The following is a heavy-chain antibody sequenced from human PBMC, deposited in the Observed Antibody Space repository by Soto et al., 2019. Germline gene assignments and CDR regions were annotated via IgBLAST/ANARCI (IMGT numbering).Heavy chain of an antibody. J-gene: IGHJ6*02. CDR2: IGASGDIT. Sequence: EVQLLESGGGLVQPGGSLRLSCAASGFSFTNFAMSWVRQAPGKGLEGVAGIGASGDITWYADSVKGRLSISRDNSKNTVYLQMNSLKVEDTAVYYCVRDSVANSYGMDVWGRGTTVTVSS. V-gene: IGHV3-23*01. CDR3: VRDSVANSYGMDV. CDR1: GFSFTNFA. D-gene: IGHD2-21*01.